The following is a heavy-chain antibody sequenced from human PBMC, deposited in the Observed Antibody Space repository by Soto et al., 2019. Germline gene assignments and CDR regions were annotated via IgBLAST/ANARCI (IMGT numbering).Heavy chain of an antibody. V-gene: IGHV2-26*01. CDR2: IFSNDEK. CDR3: ARIRFPPVGATRGWFDP. CDR1: GFSLSNARMG. D-gene: IGHD1-26*01. J-gene: IGHJ5*02. Sequence: SGPTLVNPTETLTLTCTVSGFSLSNARMGVSWIRQPPGKALEWLAHIFSNDEKSYSTSLKSRLTISKDTSKSQVVLTMTNMDPVDTATYYCARIRFPPVGATRGWFDPWGQGTLVTVSS.